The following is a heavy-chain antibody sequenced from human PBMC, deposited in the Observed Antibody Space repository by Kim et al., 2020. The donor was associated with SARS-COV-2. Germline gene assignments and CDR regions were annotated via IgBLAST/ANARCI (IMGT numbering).Heavy chain of an antibody. D-gene: IGHD3-10*01. V-gene: IGHV4-34*01. Sequence: SETLSLTCAVYGGSFSGYYWSWIRQPPGKGLEWIGEINHSGSTNYNPSLKSRVTISVDTSKNQFSLKLSSVTAADTAVYYCARVYGLHFGSGSKYYYYGMDVWGQGTTVTVSS. J-gene: IGHJ6*02. CDR3: ARVYGLHFGSGSKYYYYGMDV. CDR1: GGSFSGYY. CDR2: INHSGST.